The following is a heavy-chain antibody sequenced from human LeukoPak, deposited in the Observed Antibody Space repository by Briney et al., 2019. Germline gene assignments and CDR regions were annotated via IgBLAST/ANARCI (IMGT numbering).Heavy chain of an antibody. Sequence: PGGSLRLSCAASGFTFSSYWMSWVRQAPGKGLEWVANIKQDGSEKYYVDSVKGRFTISRDNAKNSLYLQMNSLRADDTAVYYCARADTAMAFYYYYYYMDVWGKGTTVTISS. D-gene: IGHD5-18*01. V-gene: IGHV3-7*01. CDR2: IKQDGSEK. J-gene: IGHJ6*03. CDR1: GFTFSSYW. CDR3: ARADTAMAFYYYYYYMDV.